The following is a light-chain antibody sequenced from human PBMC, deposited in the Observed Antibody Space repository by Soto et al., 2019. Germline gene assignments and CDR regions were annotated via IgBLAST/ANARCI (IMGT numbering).Light chain of an antibody. CDR2: DVH. V-gene: IGLV2-8*01. J-gene: IGLJ1*01. CDR1: RDDVGGYNY. Sequence: QSALTQPPSASGSPGQSITISCTGSRDDVGGYNYVSWYQQHPGKAPKLIIYDVHKRPSGVPDRFSGSKSDNTASLTVSGLQTEDEADYYCNSYAGRNTFVFGTGTKLTVL. CDR3: NSYAGRNTFV.